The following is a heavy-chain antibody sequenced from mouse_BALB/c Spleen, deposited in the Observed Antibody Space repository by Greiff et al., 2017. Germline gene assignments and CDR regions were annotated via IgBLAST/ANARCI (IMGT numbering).Heavy chain of an antibody. Sequence: HVHVKQSGAELAKPGASVKMSCKASGYTFTSYWMHWVKQRPGQGLEWIGYINPSTGYTEYNQKFKDKATLTADKSSSTAYMQLSSLTSEDSAVYYCARVSLYYAYAMDYWGQGTSVTVSS. D-gene: IGHD2-1*01. CDR3: ARVSLYYAYAMDY. CDR1: GYTFTSYW. V-gene: IGHV1-7*01. J-gene: IGHJ4*01. CDR2: INPSTGYT.